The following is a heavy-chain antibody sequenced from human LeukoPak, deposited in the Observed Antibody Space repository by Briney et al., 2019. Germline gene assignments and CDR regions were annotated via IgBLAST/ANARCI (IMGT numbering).Heavy chain of an antibody. V-gene: IGHV3-13*01. CDR1: GFTFSSYD. CDR2: IGTAGDT. D-gene: IGHD5-12*01. CDR3: ARTASGYGLDY. Sequence: GGSLRLSCAASGFTFSSYDMHWVRQATGKGLEWVSAIGTAGDTYYSGSVKGRFTISRENAKNSLYLQMNSLRAGDTAVYYCARTASGYGLDYWGQGTLVTVSS. J-gene: IGHJ4*02.